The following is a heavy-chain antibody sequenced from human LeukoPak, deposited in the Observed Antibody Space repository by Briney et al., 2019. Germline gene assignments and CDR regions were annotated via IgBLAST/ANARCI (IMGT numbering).Heavy chain of an antibody. D-gene: IGHD3-22*01. Sequence: GGSLRLSCAASGSTFDDYGMSWVRQAPGKGLEWVSGINWNGGSTGYADSVKGRFTISRDNAKNSLYLQMNSLRAEDTALYYCARAGYYDSSGAFDIWGQGTMVTVSS. J-gene: IGHJ3*02. CDR3: ARAGYYDSSGAFDI. CDR1: GSTFDDYG. V-gene: IGHV3-20*04. CDR2: INWNGGST.